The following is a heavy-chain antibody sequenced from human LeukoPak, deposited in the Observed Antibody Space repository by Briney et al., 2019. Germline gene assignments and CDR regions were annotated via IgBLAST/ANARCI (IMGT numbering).Heavy chain of an antibody. CDR2: ISGSATDS. Sequence: PGGSLRLSCAASGFTFSNHAMNWVRQAPGKGLEWVSGISGSATDSYYADSVKGRFTISRDNSKNTLYLQMNSLRAEDTALYYCAKIPDSSGWYEFDFWGQGTLVTASS. V-gene: IGHV3-23*01. D-gene: IGHD6-19*01. CDR1: GFTFSNHA. J-gene: IGHJ4*02. CDR3: AKIPDSSGWYEFDF.